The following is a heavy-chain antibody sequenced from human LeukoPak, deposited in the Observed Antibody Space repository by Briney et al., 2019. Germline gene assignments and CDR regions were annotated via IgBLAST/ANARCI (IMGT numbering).Heavy chain of an antibody. CDR1: GFPFNSYA. Sequence: GGSLRLSCAASGFPFNSYAMNWVRQAPGKGLEWVSGIDGSGSTTFYADSVKGRFTISRDNYMNTVYLQMNSLRAEDTAVYYCAKKSVPNTPPTFDYWGQGALVTVSS. CDR3: AKKSVPNTPPTFDY. D-gene: IGHD2-2*02. CDR2: IDGSGSTT. V-gene: IGHV3-23*05. J-gene: IGHJ4*02.